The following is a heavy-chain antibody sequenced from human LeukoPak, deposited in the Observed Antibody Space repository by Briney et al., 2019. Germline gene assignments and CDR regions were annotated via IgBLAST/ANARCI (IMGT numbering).Heavy chain of an antibody. J-gene: IGHJ4*02. D-gene: IGHD3-9*01. Sequence: PGGSLRLSCAASGFTFSSYWMSWVRQAPGKGLEWVANIKQDGSEKYYVDSVKGRFTISRDNAKNSLYLQMNNLRAEDTAVYYCARQYYDILTGYYLHFDYWGQGTLVTVSS. CDR3: ARQYYDILTGYYLHFDY. CDR1: GFTFSSYW. V-gene: IGHV3-7*05. CDR2: IKQDGSEK.